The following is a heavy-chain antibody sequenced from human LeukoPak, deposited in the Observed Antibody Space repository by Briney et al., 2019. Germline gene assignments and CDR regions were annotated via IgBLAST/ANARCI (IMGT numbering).Heavy chain of an antibody. D-gene: IGHD3-10*01. CDR1: GFTFSDAW. CDR2: IKSKTDGGTT. CDR3: TRYYYTSGSYGELNY. J-gene: IGHJ4*02. Sequence: GGSLRLSCAASGFTFSDAWMSWVRQAPGKGLEWVGRIKSKTDGGTTDYGAPVKGRFTISRDDSKNTVYLQMNSLKTEDTAVYYCTRYYYTSGSYGELNYWGQGTLVTVSS. V-gene: IGHV3-15*05.